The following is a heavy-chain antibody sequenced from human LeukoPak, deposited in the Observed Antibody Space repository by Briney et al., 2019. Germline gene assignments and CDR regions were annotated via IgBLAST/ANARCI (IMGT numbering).Heavy chain of an antibody. CDR3: ARDWRSSSWYRLPGDAFDI. V-gene: IGHV4-59*12. Sequence: SETLSLTCTVSGGSISSYYWSGLRQPPGKGLEGLGYIYYSGSTNYNPSLKSRVTMSVHTSKNQFSLKLSSVTAADTAVYYCARDWRSSSWYRLPGDAFDIWGQGTMVTVSS. D-gene: IGHD6-13*01. J-gene: IGHJ3*02. CDR1: GGSISSYY. CDR2: IYYSGST.